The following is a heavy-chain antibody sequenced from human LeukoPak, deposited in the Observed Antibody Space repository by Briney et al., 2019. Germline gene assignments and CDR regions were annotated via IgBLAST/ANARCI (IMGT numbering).Heavy chain of an antibody. CDR3: ARDGITIFGVVIIDYYYGMDV. J-gene: IGHJ6*02. CDR1: GFTFSSYE. Sequence: PGGSLRLSCAASGFTFSSYEMNWVRQAPGKGLEWVSSISSSSSYIYYADSVKGRFTISRDNAKNSLYLQINSLRAEDTAVYYCARDGITIFGVVIIDYYYGMDVWGQGTTVTVSS. V-gene: IGHV3-21*01. CDR2: ISSSSSYI. D-gene: IGHD3-3*01.